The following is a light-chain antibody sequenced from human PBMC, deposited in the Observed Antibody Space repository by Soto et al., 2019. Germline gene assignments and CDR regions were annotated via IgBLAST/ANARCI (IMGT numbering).Light chain of an antibody. CDR1: QSVSSTY. Sequence: EIVLRQSPGTLALSPWERATLSCVASQSVSSTYLAWYQQKPGQAPRLLIYGASSRATGIPDRFSGSGSGTDFTLTISRLEPEDFAVYFCQQSGNSPLTFGQGTRLENK. V-gene: IGKV3-20*01. J-gene: IGKJ5*01. CDR2: GAS. CDR3: QQSGNSPLT.